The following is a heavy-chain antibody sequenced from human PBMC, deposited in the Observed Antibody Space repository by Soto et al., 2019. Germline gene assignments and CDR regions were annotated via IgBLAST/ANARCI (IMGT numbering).Heavy chain of an antibody. V-gene: IGHV4-59*08. Sequence: SETLSLTCTVSGGSISSYYWSWIRQPPGKGLEWIGYIYYSGSTNYNPSLKSRVTISVDTSKNQFSLKLSSVTAADTAVYYCARQLRYFDYYYFDYWGQGTLVTVSS. CDR3: ARQLRYFDYYYFDY. D-gene: IGHD3-9*01. CDR2: IYYSGST. J-gene: IGHJ4*02. CDR1: GGSISSYY.